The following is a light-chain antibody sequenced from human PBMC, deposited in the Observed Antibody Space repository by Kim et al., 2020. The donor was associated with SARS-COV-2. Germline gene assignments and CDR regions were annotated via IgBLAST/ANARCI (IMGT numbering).Light chain of an antibody. CDR1: KLGDKY. J-gene: IGLJ3*02. CDR2: QDS. CDR3: QAWDSSPPRRL. V-gene: IGLV3-1*01. Sequence: ELTQPPSVSVSPGQTASITCSGDKLGDKYACWYQQKPGQSPVLVIYQDSKRPSGIPERFSGSNSGNTATLTISGTQAMDEADYYCQAWDSSPPRRLFGGGTQLTVL.